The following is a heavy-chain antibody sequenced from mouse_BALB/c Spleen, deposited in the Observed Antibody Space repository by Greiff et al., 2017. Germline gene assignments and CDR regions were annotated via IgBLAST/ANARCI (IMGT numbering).Heavy chain of an antibody. CDR2: ISNGGGST. J-gene: IGHJ4*01. Sequence: EVQVVESGGGLVQPGGSLKLSCAASGFTFSSYTMSWVRQTPEKRLEWVAYISNGGGSTYYPDTVKGRFTISRDNAKNTLYLQMSSLKSEDTAMYYCVLLTDAMDYWGQGTSVTVSS. CDR3: VLLTDAMDY. V-gene: IGHV5-12-2*01. CDR1: GFTFSSYT.